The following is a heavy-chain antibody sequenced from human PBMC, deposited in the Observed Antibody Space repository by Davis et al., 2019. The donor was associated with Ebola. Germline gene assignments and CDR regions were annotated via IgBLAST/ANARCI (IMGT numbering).Heavy chain of an antibody. CDR2: IKQDGSEK. CDR1: GFTFSSYA. Sequence: GESLKISCAASGFTFSSYAMSWVRQAPGKGLEWVANIKQDGSEKYYVDSVKGRFTISRDNAKNSLYLQMNSLRAEDTAVYYCARDLSTVTTLWFDPWGQGTLVTVSS. J-gene: IGHJ5*02. CDR3: ARDLSTVTTLWFDP. D-gene: IGHD4-17*01. V-gene: IGHV3-7*03.